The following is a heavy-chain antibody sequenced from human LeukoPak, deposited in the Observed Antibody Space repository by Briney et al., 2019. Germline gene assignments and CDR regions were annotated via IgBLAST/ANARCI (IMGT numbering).Heavy chain of an antibody. Sequence: WVRQAPGKGLEWIGSIYHSGNTYYNPSLKSRVTISVDTSKNQFSLKLSSVTAADTAVYYCARVRVAVAGPFDYWGQGTLVTVSS. CDR3: ARVRVAVAGPFDY. D-gene: IGHD6-19*01. CDR2: IYHSGNT. J-gene: IGHJ4*02. V-gene: IGHV4-38-2*02.